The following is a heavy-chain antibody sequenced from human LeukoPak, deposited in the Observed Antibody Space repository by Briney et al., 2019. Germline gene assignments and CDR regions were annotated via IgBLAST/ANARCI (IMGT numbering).Heavy chain of an antibody. J-gene: IGHJ4*02. CDR2: INPNSGDT. CDR1: GYTFTVYY. V-gene: IGHV1-2*02. D-gene: IGHD5-18*01. CDR3: ARDRGMDTAMVPFDY. Sequence: ASVKVSCKASGYTFTVYYMHWLRQAPGQGLEWMGWINPNSGDTKYAQEFQGRVTMTRDTSISTAYMELSRLRSGDTAVYYCARDRGMDTAMVPFDYWGQGTLVTVSS.